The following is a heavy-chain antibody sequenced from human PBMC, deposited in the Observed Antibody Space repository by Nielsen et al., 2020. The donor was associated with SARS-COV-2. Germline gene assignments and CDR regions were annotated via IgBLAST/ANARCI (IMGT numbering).Heavy chain of an antibody. D-gene: IGHD5-18*01. V-gene: IGHV3-23*01. CDR2: ISGSGGST. Sequence: GSLKISCAASGFTFSSYAMSWVRQAPGKGLEWVSAISGSGGSTYYADSVKGRFTISRDNSKNTLYLQMNSLRAEDTAVYYCARDIGGYSYGLFDYWGQGTLVTVSS. J-gene: IGHJ4*02. CDR1: GFTFSSYA. CDR3: ARDIGGYSYGLFDY.